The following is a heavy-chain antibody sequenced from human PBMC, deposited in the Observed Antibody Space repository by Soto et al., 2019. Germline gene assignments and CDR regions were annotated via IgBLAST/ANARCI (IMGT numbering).Heavy chain of an antibody. CDR3: ARDSKYGSGSYYTVPTDPLNDY. Sequence: EVQLVESGGGLVKPGGSLRLSCAASGFTFSSYSMNWVRQAPGKGLEWVSAISSSSSYIYYADSVKGRFTISRDNAKNSLYLQMNSLRAEVTAVNYCARDSKYGSGSYYTVPTDPLNDYWGQGTLVTVSS. J-gene: IGHJ4*02. V-gene: IGHV3-21*01. D-gene: IGHD3-10*01. CDR2: ISSSSSYI. CDR1: GFTFSSYS.